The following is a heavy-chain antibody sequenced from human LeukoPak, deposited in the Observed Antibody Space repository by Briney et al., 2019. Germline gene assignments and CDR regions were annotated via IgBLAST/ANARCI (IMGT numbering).Heavy chain of an antibody. D-gene: IGHD3-10*01. J-gene: IGHJ4*02. CDR2: IWYDENYK. Sequence: GGSLRLSCAASGFTFSSYGMHRVRQAPGKGLEWVAVIWYDENYKYYADSVKGRFTISRDNSKNTLYLQMNSLRAEDTAVYYCARDLDTYGSGSYWLEWGQGTLVTVSS. CDR3: ARDLDTYGSGSYWLE. CDR1: GFTFSSYG. V-gene: IGHV3-33*01.